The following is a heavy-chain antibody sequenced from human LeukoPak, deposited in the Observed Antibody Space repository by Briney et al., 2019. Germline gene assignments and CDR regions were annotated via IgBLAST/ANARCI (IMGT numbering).Heavy chain of an antibody. D-gene: IGHD2-21*02. CDR2: IYYSGST. J-gene: IGHJ4*02. CDR1: GGSVSSGSYY. CDR3: ARAPLAYCGGDCSQFDY. V-gene: IGHV4-61*01. Sequence: SETLSLTCTVSGGSVSSGSYYWSWIRQPPGKGLEWIVYIYYSGSTNYNPSLKSRVTISVDTSKNQFSLKLSSVTAADTAVYYCARAPLAYCGGDCSQFDYWGQGTLVTVSS.